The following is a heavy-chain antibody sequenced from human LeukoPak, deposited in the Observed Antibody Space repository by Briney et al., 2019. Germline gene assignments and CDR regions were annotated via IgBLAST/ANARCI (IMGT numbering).Heavy chain of an antibody. V-gene: IGHV3-48*03. Sequence: GGSLRLSCAASGFTFSSYEMNWVRQAPGKGLEWVSYISSSGSTIFYADSVKGRFTISRDNAKNSQYLQMNSLRAEDTAVYYCARNSYYDYVWGSPVGRAFDIWGQGTMVTVSS. CDR2: ISSSGSTI. CDR3: ARNSYYDYVWGSPVGRAFDI. D-gene: IGHD3-16*01. J-gene: IGHJ3*02. CDR1: GFTFSSYE.